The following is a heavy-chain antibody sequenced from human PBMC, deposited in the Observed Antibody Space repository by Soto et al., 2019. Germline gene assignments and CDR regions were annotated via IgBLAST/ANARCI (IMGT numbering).Heavy chain of an antibody. J-gene: IGHJ5*02. D-gene: IGHD6-6*01. Sequence: QVQLVQSGAEVKKPGSSVKVSCKASGGTFSSYAISWVRQAPGQGLEWMGGIIPIFGTANYAHKFQGRVTITEDESTSTAYMELSSLRSEDTAVYYCARERHPILGIAAHNWFDHWGQGTLVTVSS. CDR1: GGTFSSYA. CDR2: IIPIFGTA. CDR3: ARERHPILGIAAHNWFDH. V-gene: IGHV1-69*01.